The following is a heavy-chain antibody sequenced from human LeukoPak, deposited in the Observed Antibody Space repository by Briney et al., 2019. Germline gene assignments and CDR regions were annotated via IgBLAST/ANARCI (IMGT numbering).Heavy chain of an antibody. Sequence: SETLSLTCAVYGGSFSGDYWSWIRQPPGKGLEWIGEINNSGSTNYNPSLKSRVTISVDTSKNQFSLKLSSVTAADTAVYYCARSYAHDYWGQGTLVTVSS. CDR2: INNSGST. V-gene: IGHV4-34*01. CDR3: ARSYAHDY. CDR1: GGSFSGDY. D-gene: IGHD2-2*01. J-gene: IGHJ4*02.